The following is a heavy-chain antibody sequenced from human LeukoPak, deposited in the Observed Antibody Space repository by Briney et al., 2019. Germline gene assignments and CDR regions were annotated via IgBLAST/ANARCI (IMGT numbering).Heavy chain of an antibody. V-gene: IGHV3-23*01. D-gene: IGHD3-22*01. CDR3: AKVLSYLVVVRSAFDI. J-gene: IGHJ3*02. CDR2: ISGSGGSP. Sequence: GESLRLSCAASGFTFRSYAMGWVRQAAGKGLEWVSVISGSGGSPYYADSVKGRFTISRDNSKNTLYLQMNSLRAEDTAVYYCAKVLSYLVVVRSAFDIWGQGTMVSVSS. CDR1: GFTFRSYA.